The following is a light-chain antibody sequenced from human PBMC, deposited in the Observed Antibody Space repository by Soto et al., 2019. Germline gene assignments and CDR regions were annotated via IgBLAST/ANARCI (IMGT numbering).Light chain of an antibody. CDR1: QGISNY. J-gene: IGKJ1*01. Sequence: DLQMTQSPSSLSASVGDRVTITCRASQGISNYLAWYQQKPGKVPKLLIYAASTLQSGVPSRFRGSVSGTDFTLTISSLQPEDVATYYCQKYNSAPRTFGQGTKVEIK. CDR3: QKYNSAPRT. CDR2: AAS. V-gene: IGKV1-27*01.